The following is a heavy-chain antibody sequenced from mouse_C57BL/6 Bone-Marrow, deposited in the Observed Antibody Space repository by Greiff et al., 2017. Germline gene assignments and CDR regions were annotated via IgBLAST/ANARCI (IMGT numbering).Heavy chain of an antibody. CDR1: GYTFTDYV. J-gene: IGHJ3*01. CDR2: IYPGSGST. D-gene: IGHD2-3*01. Sequence: QVQLQQSGPELVKPGASVKMSCKTSGYTFTDYVISWVKQRTGQGLEWIGEIYPGSGSTYYNEKFKGKATLTADKSSNTASMQHSSLTSEDSAVFLGARGPLYDPWFAYWGQGTLVTVSA. V-gene: IGHV1-77*01. CDR3: ARGPLYDPWFAY.